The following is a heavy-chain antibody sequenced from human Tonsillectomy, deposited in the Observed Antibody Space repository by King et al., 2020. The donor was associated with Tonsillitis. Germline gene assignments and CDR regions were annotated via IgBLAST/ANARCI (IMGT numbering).Heavy chain of an antibody. V-gene: IGHV3-72*01. CDR3: AXVPIESGRLEY. Sequence: VQLVESGGALVQPGGSLRLSCEASGFTFSDHNMDWVRQAPGKGLEWVGRIRKKVNSYTSEYAASVKGRFTISRDASKNSLYLQTNSLRTEDTAVYYCAXVPIESGRLEYWGQGTLVTVSS. CDR1: GFTFSDHN. D-gene: IGHD2-2*01. J-gene: IGHJ4*02. CDR2: IRKKVNSYTS.